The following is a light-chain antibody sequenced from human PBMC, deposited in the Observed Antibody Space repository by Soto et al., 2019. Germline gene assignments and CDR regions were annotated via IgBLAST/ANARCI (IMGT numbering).Light chain of an antibody. V-gene: IGKV3-11*01. CDR1: QSVSSY. CDR2: DAS. J-gene: IGKJ5*01. CDR3: QQRSNWASIT. Sequence: EIVLTQSPATLSLSPGERATLSCRASQSVSSYLAWYQQKPDQAPRLLIYDASNRATGIPARFSGSGSGTDFTLTISSLEPEDFAVYYCQQRSNWASITFGQGTRLEIK.